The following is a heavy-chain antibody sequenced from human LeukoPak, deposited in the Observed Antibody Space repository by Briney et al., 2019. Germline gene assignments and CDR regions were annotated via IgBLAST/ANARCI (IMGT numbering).Heavy chain of an antibody. CDR2: IYTSGST. J-gene: IGHJ6*02. CDR1: GGSISSGSYY. V-gene: IGHV4-61*02. D-gene: IGHD5-18*01. CDR3: ARGGTMELWSSRYYGMDV. Sequence: SQTLSLTCTVSGGSISSGSYYWSWIRQPAGKGLEWIGRIYTSGSTNYNPSLKSRVTISVDTSKNQFSLKLSSVTAADTAVYYCARGGTMELWSSRYYGMDVWGQGPRSPSP.